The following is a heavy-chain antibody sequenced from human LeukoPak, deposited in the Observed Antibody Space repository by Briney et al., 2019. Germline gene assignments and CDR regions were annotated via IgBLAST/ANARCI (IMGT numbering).Heavy chain of an antibody. D-gene: IGHD3-10*01. V-gene: IGHV3-9*01. Sequence: GGSLRLSCAASGFTFDDYVMHWVRQAPGKGLEWVSGISWNSGSIGYADSVKGRFTISRDNAKNSLYLQMNSLRAEDTALYYCAKAGGSGSYYLTSYFDYWGQGTLVTVSS. CDR2: ISWNSGSI. CDR1: GFTFDDYV. CDR3: AKAGGSGSYYLTSYFDY. J-gene: IGHJ4*02.